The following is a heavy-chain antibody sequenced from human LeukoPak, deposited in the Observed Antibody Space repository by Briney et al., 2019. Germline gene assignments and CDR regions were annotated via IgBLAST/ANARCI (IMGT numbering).Heavy chain of an antibody. CDR1: GFTFSSYA. CDR3: ARALWFGETFPAY. D-gene: IGHD3-10*01. Sequence: PGGSLRLSCTVSGFTFSSYAMSWVRQAPGKGLEWVSTISGSGDTTYYADSVKGRFTISRDNAKNSLYLQMNSLRAEDTAVYYCARALWFGETFPAYWGQGTLVTVSS. CDR2: ISGSGDTT. J-gene: IGHJ4*02. V-gene: IGHV3-23*01.